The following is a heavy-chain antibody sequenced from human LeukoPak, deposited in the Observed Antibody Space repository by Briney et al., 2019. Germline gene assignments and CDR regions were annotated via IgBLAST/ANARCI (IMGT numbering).Heavy chain of an antibody. CDR3: ARSGVLYTSTWYFHR. V-gene: IGHV4-59*01. D-gene: IGHD6-13*01. CDR2: IDYSGST. J-gene: IGHJ1*01. CDR1: GGSISSYY. Sequence: SETLSLTCTVSGGSISSYYWSWIRQPPGKGLEWIGYIDYSGSTIHNPSLKSRVTISVNTSKNQFSLQLTSVTAADTAVYYCARSGVLYTSTWYFHRWGQGTLVTVSS.